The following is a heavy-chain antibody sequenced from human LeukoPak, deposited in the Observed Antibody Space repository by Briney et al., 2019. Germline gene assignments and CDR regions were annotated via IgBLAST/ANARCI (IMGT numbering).Heavy chain of an antibody. Sequence: GGSLGLSCAASGFTFSSYWIHWVRQAPGKGLVWVSRINSDGTGTFYADAVKGRFTVSRDNAKNTLYLQMNSLRAEDTAVYYGARGGVFHGFDIWGEGTMVTVSS. CDR3: ARGGVFHGFDI. D-gene: IGHD3-10*01. CDR1: GFTFSSYW. CDR2: INSDGTGT. J-gene: IGHJ3*02. V-gene: IGHV3-74*01.